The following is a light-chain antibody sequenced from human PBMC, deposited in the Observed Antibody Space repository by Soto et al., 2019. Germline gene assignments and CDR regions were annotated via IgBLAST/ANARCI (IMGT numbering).Light chain of an antibody. J-gene: IGKJ1*01. Sequence: EIVMTQSPGTLSLSPGDTATLSCRASQSLGSDLAWYQQKPGQAPRLLIFGASARPTGIPARISGSGSGTEFTLTISSLRSEDFAVYFCQQYFETPWTFGQGTKLEIK. V-gene: IGKV3-15*01. CDR1: QSLGSD. CDR2: GAS. CDR3: QQYFETPWT.